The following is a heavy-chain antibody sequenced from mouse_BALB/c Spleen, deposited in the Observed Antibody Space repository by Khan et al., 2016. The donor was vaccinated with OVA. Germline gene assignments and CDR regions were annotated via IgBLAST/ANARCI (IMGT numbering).Heavy chain of an antibody. Sequence: QVQLKQSGPGLVAPSQSLSITCTVSGFSLTSYGVHWVRQPPGKGLEWLGVIWAGGSTHYNSALMSRLSISKDNSKSQVFLKMNSLQTDNTAMYYCARDGGYMITWGYYVDYWGQGTTLTVSS. V-gene: IGHV2-9*02. CDR2: IWAGGST. CDR1: GFSLTSYG. D-gene: IGHD2-4*01. J-gene: IGHJ2*01. CDR3: ARDGGYMITWGYYVDY.